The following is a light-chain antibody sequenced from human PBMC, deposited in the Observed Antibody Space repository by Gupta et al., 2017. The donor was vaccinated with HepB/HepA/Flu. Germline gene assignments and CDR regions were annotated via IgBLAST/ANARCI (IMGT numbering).Light chain of an antibody. J-gene: IGKJ2*01. CDR1: QSIGTK. CDR3: QQYDKWPPYT. CDR2: GAS. Sequence: EIVLTQSPATVSVYLGERAILSCRASQSIGTKLAWYQQKPGLAPRLLISGASIRATAIPARFRGSGSGTEFTLTITSLQSEDFAVYFCQQYDKWPPYTFGQGTKLEVK. V-gene: IGKV3-15*01.